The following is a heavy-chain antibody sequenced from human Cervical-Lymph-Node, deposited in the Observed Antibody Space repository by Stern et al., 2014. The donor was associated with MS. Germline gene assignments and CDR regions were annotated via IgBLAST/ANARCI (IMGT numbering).Heavy chain of an antibody. V-gene: IGHV5-51*01. CDR1: GYSFTIYS. Sequence: VQLVQSGAGVKKPGESLKISCKLSGYSFTIYSIAWGRQMPGKGLEWMGVIYPYDSDPTYSPSFQGQVTISADKSITTAYLQWSSLRASDTAMYYCARHVQGFDYWGQGTLVTVSS. CDR3: ARHVQGFDY. CDR2: IYPYDSDP. J-gene: IGHJ4*02.